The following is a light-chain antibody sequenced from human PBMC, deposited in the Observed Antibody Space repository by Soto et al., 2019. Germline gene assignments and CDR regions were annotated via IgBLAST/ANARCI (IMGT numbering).Light chain of an antibody. CDR2: GAS. Sequence: EIVLTQSPGTLSLSPGERATLSCRASQNVDTNYLAWYQQKPGQAPRIIIFGASGRATGIPARFSGSGPGTDFTLTISSLEPEDFAVYFCQQYSDLPMTFGQGTRLEIK. CDR3: QQYSDLPMT. J-gene: IGKJ5*01. V-gene: IGKV3-20*01. CDR1: QNVDTNY.